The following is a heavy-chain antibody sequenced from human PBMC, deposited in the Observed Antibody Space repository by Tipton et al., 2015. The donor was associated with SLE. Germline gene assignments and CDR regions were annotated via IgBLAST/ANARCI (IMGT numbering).Heavy chain of an antibody. V-gene: IGHV1-69*01. CDR2: IILIFGTA. D-gene: IGHD2-21*02. CDR3: ARAYCGGDCYSGYYFDY. J-gene: IGHJ4*02. Sequence: QSGPEVKKPGSSVKVSCKASGGTFSSYAISWVRQAPGQGLEWMGGIILIFGTANYAQKFQGRVTITADESTSTAYMELSSLRSEDTAVYYCARAYCGGDCYSGYYFDYWGQGTLVTVSS. CDR1: GGTFSSYA.